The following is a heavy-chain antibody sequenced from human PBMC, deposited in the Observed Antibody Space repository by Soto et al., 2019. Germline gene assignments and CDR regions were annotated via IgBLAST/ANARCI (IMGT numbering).Heavy chain of an antibody. J-gene: IGHJ6*02. Sequence: QVQLVQSGAEGKKPGSSVKVSCKASGGIFSSHVISWVRQAPGQGLEWMGGIIPMFGTPNYAEKFQGRVTMTADKSTSTAYMEVNNLRSEDTAVYYCARFPSGSGHTSYYYHGMDVWGQGTTVTVSS. D-gene: IGHD2-15*01. CDR3: ARFPSGSGHTSYYYHGMDV. CDR2: IIPMFGTP. CDR1: GGIFSSHV. V-gene: IGHV1-69*06.